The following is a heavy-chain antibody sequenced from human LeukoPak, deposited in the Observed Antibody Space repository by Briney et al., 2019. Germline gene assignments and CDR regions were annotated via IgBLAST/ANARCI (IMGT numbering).Heavy chain of an antibody. CDR1: GFTFSSYA. J-gene: IGHJ4*02. CDR3: ARGVHALGY. CDR2: ISYDGSNK. Sequence: GGSLRLSCAASGFTFSSYAIHWVRQAPGKGLEWVAVISYDGSNKYYADSVKGRFTISRDNSKNTLYLQMNSLRAEDTAVYFCARGVHALGYWGQGALVIVSS. D-gene: IGHD2-2*01. V-gene: IGHV3-30-3*01.